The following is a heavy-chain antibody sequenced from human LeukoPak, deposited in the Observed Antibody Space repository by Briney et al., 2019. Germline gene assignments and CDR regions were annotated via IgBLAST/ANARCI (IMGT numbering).Heavy chain of an antibody. J-gene: IGHJ3*02. D-gene: IGHD3-10*01. V-gene: IGHV4-39*01. Sequence: SETLSLTCIVSGGSISSSSYYWGWIRQPPGKGLEWIGSIYYSGSTYYNPSLKSRVTISVDTSKNQFSLKLSSVTAADTAVYYCATSYGSGSYGDAFDIWGQGTMVTVSS. CDR1: GGSISSSSYY. CDR2: IYYSGST. CDR3: ATSYGSGSYGDAFDI.